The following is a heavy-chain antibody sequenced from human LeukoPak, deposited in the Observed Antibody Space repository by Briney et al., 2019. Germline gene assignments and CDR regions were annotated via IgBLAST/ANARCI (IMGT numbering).Heavy chain of an antibody. CDR2: IYYSGST. V-gene: IGHV4-61*05. Sequence: PSETLSLTCTVSGGSISSSSYYWSWIRQPPGKGLEWFGYIYYSGSTNYNPSLKSRVTISVDTSKNQFSLKLSSVTAADTAVYYCARGQRYTKFDYWGQGTLVTVSS. J-gene: IGHJ4*02. CDR3: ARGQRYTKFDY. D-gene: IGHD1-1*01. CDR1: GGSISSSSYY.